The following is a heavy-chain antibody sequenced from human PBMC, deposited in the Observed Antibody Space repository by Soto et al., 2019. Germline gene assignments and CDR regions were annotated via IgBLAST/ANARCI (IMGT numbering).Heavy chain of an antibody. J-gene: IGHJ2*01. D-gene: IGHD1-26*01. CDR1: GFTFSSYW. CDR2: INSDGSST. V-gene: IGHV3-74*01. Sequence: EVQLVESGGGLVQPGGSLRLSCAASGFTFSSYWMHWVRQAPGKGLVWVSRINSDGSSTSYADSVKGRFTISRDNAKNTLYLQMNRLRDEDTAVYYCARGGSLTWYFDLWGRGTLVTVSS. CDR3: ARGGSLTWYFDL.